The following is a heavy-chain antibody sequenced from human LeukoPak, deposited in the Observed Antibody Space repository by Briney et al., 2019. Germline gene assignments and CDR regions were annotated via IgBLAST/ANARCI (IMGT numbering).Heavy chain of an antibody. V-gene: IGHV3-23*01. CDR1: GFTFSSYA. Sequence: GGSLRLSCAASGFTFSSYAMSWVRQAPGKGLEWVSAISGSGGSTYYADSVKGRFTISRDNSKNTLYLQMNSLRAEDTAVYYCATDSNYDFWSGYYSYHYYGMDVWGQGTTVTVSS. D-gene: IGHD3-3*01. CDR2: ISGSGGST. CDR3: ATDSNYDFWSGYYSYHYYGMDV. J-gene: IGHJ6*02.